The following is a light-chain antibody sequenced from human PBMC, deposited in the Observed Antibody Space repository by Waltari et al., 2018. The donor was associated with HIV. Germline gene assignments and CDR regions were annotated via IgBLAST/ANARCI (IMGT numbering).Light chain of an antibody. CDR2: RSR. V-gene: IGLV3-9*01. CDR3: QVWDSRTVV. CDR1: NIGSKN. Sequence: YDLSQPLSVSLDLGQTARIPCGGDNIGSKNVHWYQQKPGQAPVLVIYRSRNRPSGITDRISASKAGSMVTLIISRVQIEDEADYFCQVWDSRTVVFGGGTTLTVL. J-gene: IGLJ2*01.